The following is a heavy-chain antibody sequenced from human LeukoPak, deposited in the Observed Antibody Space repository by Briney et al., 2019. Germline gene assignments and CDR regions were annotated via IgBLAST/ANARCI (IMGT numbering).Heavy chain of an antibody. CDR2: IKQDGSEK. CDR1: GFTFSTYW. Sequence: GGSLRLSCAASGFTFSTYWMTWVRQAPGEGLEWVANIKQDGSEKYYVDSVKGRFTISRDNAKNSLYLQMNSLRAEDTAVYYCARPHPNYYGSGSNLDWGQGTLVTVSS. D-gene: IGHD3-10*01. CDR3: ARPHPNYYGSGSNLD. V-gene: IGHV3-7*01. J-gene: IGHJ4*02.